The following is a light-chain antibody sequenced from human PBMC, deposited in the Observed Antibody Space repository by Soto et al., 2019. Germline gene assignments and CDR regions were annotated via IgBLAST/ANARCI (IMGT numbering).Light chain of an antibody. CDR1: SSDVGSYNL. CDR2: EGS. Sequence: QSALTQPASVSGSPGQSITISCTGTSSDVGSYNLVSWYQQHPGKAPKLMIYEGSKRPSGVSNRFSGSKSGNTASLTISGLQAEDEADYYCFSYAGTPLVFGTGTKVTVL. V-gene: IGLV2-23*01. J-gene: IGLJ1*01. CDR3: FSYAGTPLV.